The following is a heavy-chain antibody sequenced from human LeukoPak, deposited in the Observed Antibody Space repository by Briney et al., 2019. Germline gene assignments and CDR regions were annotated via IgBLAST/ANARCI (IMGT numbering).Heavy chain of an antibody. CDR2: IIPILGIA. D-gene: IGHD6-6*01. Sequence: SVKVSCKASGGTFSSYAISWVRQAPGQGLEWMGRIIPILGIANYAQKFQGRVTITADKSTSTAYMELSSLKSEDTAVYYCARAAEDAYDSSSSGGYWGQGTLVTVSS. V-gene: IGHV1-69*04. CDR1: GGTFSSYA. J-gene: IGHJ4*02. CDR3: ARAAEDAYDSSSSGGY.